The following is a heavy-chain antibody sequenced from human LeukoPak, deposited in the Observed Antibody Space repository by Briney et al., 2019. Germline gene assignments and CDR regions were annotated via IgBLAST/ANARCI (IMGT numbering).Heavy chain of an antibody. D-gene: IGHD3-3*01. CDR3: ERERTISANWFEP. CDR1: GYTFTCHY. J-gene: IGHJ5*02. CDR2: IIPNSGGT. Sequence: ASVKVSCKASGYTFTCHYIHWVRQAPGQGLEWMGRIIPNSGGTKYAQKFQGRVTMTSDTSISTAYMELSRLRSDDTAVYYCERERTISANWFEPWGQGNLVTVSS. V-gene: IGHV1-2*06.